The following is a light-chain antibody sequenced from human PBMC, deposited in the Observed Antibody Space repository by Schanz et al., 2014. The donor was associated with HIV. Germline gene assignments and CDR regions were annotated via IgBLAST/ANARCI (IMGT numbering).Light chain of an antibody. J-gene: IGKJ2*01. V-gene: IGKV1-5*03. CDR2: QAS. CDR1: QSISNS. CDR3: QHYDSYSFT. Sequence: DIQMTQSPSTLSASVGDGVTITCRASQSISNSLAWYQQKPGKAPKLLIYQASSLEAGVSSTFSGSGSGTEFTLTINSLQPADFATYYCQHYDSYSFTFGQGTKLEIK.